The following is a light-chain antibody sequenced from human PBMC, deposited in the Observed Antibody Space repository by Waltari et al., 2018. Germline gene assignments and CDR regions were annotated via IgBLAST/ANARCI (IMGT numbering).Light chain of an antibody. Sequence: DIVLTQSPGTLSLSLGERATLSCRAIQSVRSSFLAWYQQKPGQAPRLLIYGASSRATDIPDRFSGSGSGTDFTLTISRLEPEDFAVYYCQQYGSSPLTFGGGTKVEIK. CDR3: QQYGSSPLT. J-gene: IGKJ4*01. CDR2: GAS. V-gene: IGKV3-20*01. CDR1: QSVRSSF.